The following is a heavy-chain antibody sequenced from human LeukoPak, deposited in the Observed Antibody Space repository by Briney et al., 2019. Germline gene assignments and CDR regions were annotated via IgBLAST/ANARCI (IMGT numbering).Heavy chain of an antibody. D-gene: IGHD3-22*01. Sequence: ASVKVSCKASGYTFTGYYMLWVRQAPGQGLEWMGRINPNSGGTNYAQKFQGRVTMTRDTSISTTYMELSRLRSDDTAVYYCAIPPLYDSSGYYYYYYYLDVWGKGTTVTVSS. CDR3: AIPPLYDSSGYYYYYYYLDV. CDR2: INPNSGGT. V-gene: IGHV1-2*06. CDR1: GYTFTGYY. J-gene: IGHJ6*03.